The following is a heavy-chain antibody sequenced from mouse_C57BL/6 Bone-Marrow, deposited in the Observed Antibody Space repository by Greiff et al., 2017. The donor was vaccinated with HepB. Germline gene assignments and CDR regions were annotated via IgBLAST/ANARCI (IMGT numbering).Heavy chain of an antibody. D-gene: IGHD4-1*01. J-gene: IGHJ1*03. CDR2: IHPNSGST. V-gene: IGHV1-64*01. CDR1: GYTFTSYW. Sequence: VQLQQPGAELVKPGASVKLSCKASGYTFTSYWMHWVKQRPGQGLEWIGMIHPNSGSTNYNEKFKSKATLTVDKSSSTAYMQLSSLTSEDSAVYYCASWELGHWYFDVWGTGTTVTVSS. CDR3: ASWELGHWYFDV.